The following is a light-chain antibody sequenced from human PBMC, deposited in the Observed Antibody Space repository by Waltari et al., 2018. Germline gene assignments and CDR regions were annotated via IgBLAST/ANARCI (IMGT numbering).Light chain of an antibody. CDR1: ETVLDSSNNRNY. V-gene: IGKV4-1*01. CDR2: WAS. J-gene: IGKJ3*01. CDR3: QQYYSPPPLFT. Sequence: DIVMTQSPDSLAVSLGERAPITGKSSETVLDSSNNRNYLAWYQQKPGQPPKLLIYWASSRESGVPDRFSGSGSGTDFTLTITSLQAEDVAVYYCQQYYSPPPLFTFGPGTKVDIK.